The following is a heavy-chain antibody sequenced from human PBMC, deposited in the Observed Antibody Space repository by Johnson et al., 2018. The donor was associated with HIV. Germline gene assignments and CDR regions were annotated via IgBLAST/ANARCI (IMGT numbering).Heavy chain of an antibody. J-gene: IGHJ3*02. Sequence: QVQLVESGGGLVKPGGSLRLSCAASGFIFSDNYMSWIRQAPGKGLEWVSYISSSGSTRYYADSVKGRFTISRENAKNSLYLQMNNLRAEDTAVYYCAIVPSSGWYVAFDMWGQGTMVTVAS. D-gene: IGHD6-19*01. CDR3: AIVPSSGWYVAFDM. CDR1: GFIFSDNY. V-gene: IGHV3-11*04. CDR2: ISSSGSTR.